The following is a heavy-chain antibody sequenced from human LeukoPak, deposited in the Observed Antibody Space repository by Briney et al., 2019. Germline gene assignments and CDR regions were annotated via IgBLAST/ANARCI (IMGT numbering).Heavy chain of an antibody. CDR1: GGSISSRKW. D-gene: IGHD5-12*01. J-gene: IGHJ3*01. CDR2: IYHSGYT. CDR3: VGPPYNSGGYTFDV. Sequence: KTSETLSLTCTVSGGSISSRKWWGWVRQPPGKGLEWIGEIYHSGYTNYNPSFKSRVTISEDQSRNQFSLKLTSVTAADTAIYYCVGPPYNSGGYTFDVWGQGTMVSVSS. V-gene: IGHV4-4*02.